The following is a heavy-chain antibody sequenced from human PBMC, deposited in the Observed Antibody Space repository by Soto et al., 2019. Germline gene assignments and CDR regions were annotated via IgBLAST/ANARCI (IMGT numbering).Heavy chain of an antibody. V-gene: IGHV3-21*01. Sequence: GGSLRLSCAASGFTFSSYSMNWVRHAPGKGLEWVSSISSSSSYIYYADSVKGRFTISRDNAKNSLYLQMNSLRAEDTAVYYCARDGNPYCTNGVCYSFDLNWFDPWGQGTLVTVS. CDR3: ARDGNPYCTNGVCYSFDLNWFDP. J-gene: IGHJ5*02. D-gene: IGHD2-8*01. CDR2: ISSSSSYI. CDR1: GFTFSSYS.